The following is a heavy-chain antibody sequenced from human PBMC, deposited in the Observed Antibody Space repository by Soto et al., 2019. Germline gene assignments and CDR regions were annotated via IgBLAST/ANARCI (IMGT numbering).Heavy chain of an antibody. D-gene: IGHD6-19*01. CDR2: IYWDDDK. V-gene: IGHV2-5*02. J-gene: IGHJ4*02. CDR3: AHRQDPIAVAGTFWVPEGSFDY. CDR1: GFSLSTSGVG. Sequence: QITLKESGPTLVKPTQTLTLTCTFSGFSLSTSGVGVGWIRQPPGKALEWLALIYWDDDKRYSPSLKSRLTITKDTSKNQVVLTMTNMDPVDTATYYCAHRQDPIAVAGTFWVPEGSFDYWGQGTLVTVSS.